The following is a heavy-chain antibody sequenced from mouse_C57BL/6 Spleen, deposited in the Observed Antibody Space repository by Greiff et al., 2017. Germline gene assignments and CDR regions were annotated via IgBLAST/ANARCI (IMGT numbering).Heavy chain of an antibody. CDR2: INPGSGGT. D-gene: IGHD2-1*01. CDR3: ARVDYYGNHYYAMDY. CDR1: GYAFPNYL. J-gene: IGHJ4*01. V-gene: IGHV1-54*01. Sequence: VQLQQSGAELVRPGTSVKVSCKASGYAFPNYLIEWVKQRPGQGLEWIGVINPGSGGTNYNEKFKGKATLTADKSSSTAYMQLSSLTSEDSAVYFCARVDYYGNHYYAMDYWGQGTSVTVSS.